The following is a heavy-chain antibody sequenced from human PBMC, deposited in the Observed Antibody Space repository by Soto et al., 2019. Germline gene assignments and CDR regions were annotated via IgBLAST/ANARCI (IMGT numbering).Heavy chain of an antibody. CDR2: ISANNGNT. CDR3: ARHGSGSYYGY. CDR1: GYTFTCYG. J-gene: IGHJ4*02. V-gene: IGHV1-18*01. Sequence: GASVKVSCKASGYTFTCYGICWVRQAPGQGLEWMGWISANNGNTNYAQKLQDRVTMTTDTSTSTAYMELRSLTSDDTAVYYCARHGSGSYYGYSGQGTLVTVSS. D-gene: IGHD3-10*01.